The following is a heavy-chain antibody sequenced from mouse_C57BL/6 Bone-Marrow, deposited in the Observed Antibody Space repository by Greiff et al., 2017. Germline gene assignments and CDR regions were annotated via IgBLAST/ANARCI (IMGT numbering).Heavy chain of an antibody. CDR1: GYTFTGYW. V-gene: IGHV1-9*01. J-gene: IGHJ4*01. CDR2: ILPGSGST. D-gene: IGHD2-4*01. Sequence: VQLQQSGAELMKPGASVKLSCKATGYTFTGYWIEWVKQRPGHGLEWIGEILPGSGSTNYNEKFKGKATFTADTSSNTAYMQLSSLTTADSAIYYCARETMITTIYYYAMDYWGQGTSVTVSS. CDR3: ARETMITTIYYYAMDY.